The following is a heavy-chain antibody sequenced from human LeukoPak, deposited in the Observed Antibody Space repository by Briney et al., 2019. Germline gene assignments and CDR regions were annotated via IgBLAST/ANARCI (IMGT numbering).Heavy chain of an antibody. CDR2: IRGDENEI. V-gene: IGHV3-74*01. Sequence: GGSLRLFCEASGFTFSSHWMHWVRRVPGKGLVWVARIRGDENEIDYADSVKGRFTISRDNAKNTLYLQMDSLRVEDTAVYFCARGHVPGSTRHWDFWGQGTLVTVSS. CDR1: GFTFSSHW. J-gene: IGHJ4*02. CDR3: ARGHVPGSTRHWDF. D-gene: IGHD3-10*01.